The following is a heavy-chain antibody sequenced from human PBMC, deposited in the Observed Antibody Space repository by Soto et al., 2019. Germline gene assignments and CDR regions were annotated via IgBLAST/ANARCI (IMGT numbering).Heavy chain of an antibody. Sequence: QVQLVQSGDEVKKPGSSVKVSCKASGGIFSTYAISWLRQAPGHGLEWMGGIIPIFGTPNYAQRFQGRVTITADESTTTSYMELSRLKSEDTAVYYCARDRDDYGSGNYYNRIDFWGQGTLVTVSS. D-gene: IGHD3-10*01. V-gene: IGHV1-69*01. CDR2: IIPIFGTP. CDR1: GGIFSTYA. CDR3: ARDRDDYGSGNYYNRIDF. J-gene: IGHJ4*02.